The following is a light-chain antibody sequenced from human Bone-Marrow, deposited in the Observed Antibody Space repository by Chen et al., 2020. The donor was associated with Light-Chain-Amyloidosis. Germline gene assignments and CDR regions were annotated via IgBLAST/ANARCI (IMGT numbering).Light chain of an antibody. CDR2: GND. Sequence: QSVLTQPPSVSGAPGQRVTISCTGGSSNIGAGYDVHWYQQLPGTAPKLLIYGNDNRPSGVPDRFSASKSGTSASLAITGLQAEDEADYYCQSYDTTLSGSVFGGGTKLTVL. CDR3: QSYDTTLSGSV. V-gene: IGLV1-40*01. J-gene: IGLJ3*02. CDR1: SSNIGAGYD.